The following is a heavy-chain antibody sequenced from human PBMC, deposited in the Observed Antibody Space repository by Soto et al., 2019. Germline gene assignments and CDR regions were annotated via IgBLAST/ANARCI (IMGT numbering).Heavy chain of an antibody. CDR1: GFTFSNAW. CDR2: IKSKTDGGTT. J-gene: IGHJ4*02. CDR3: TTEQCSRMGVSDY. Sequence: GGSLRLSCAASGFTFSNAWMSWVRQAPGKGLEWVGRIKSKTDGGTTDYAAPVKGRFTISRDDSKNTLYLQMNSLKTEDTAVYYCTTEQCSRMGVSDYWGQGTLVTVSS. V-gene: IGHV3-15*01. D-gene: IGHD3-10*01.